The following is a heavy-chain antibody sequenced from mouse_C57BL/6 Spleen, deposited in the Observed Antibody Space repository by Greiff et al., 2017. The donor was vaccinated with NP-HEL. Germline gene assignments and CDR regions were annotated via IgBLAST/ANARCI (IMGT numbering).Heavy chain of an antibody. CDR1: GYAFSSSW. Sequence: QVQLQQSGPELVKPGASVKISCKASGYAFSSSWMNWVKQRPGKGLEWIGRIYPGDGDTNYNGKFKGKATLTADKSSSTAYMQLSSLTSEDSAVYFCAIDYDYDGFAYWGQGTLVTVSA. V-gene: IGHV1-82*01. CDR3: AIDYDYDGFAY. CDR2: IYPGDGDT. D-gene: IGHD2-4*01. J-gene: IGHJ3*01.